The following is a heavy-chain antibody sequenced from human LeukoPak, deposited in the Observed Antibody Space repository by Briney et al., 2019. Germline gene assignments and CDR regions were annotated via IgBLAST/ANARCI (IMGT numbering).Heavy chain of an antibody. V-gene: IGHV4-59*08. Sequence: IPSETLSLTCTVSGASITSDYWSWVRQPPGKGLEWIGYIYYTGSANCNPSLESRLTMSVDTSKNQFSLKLSSVTAADTAVYYCARRGAFNALNCWGRGTLVTVSS. CDR1: GASITSDY. CDR2: IYYTGSA. J-gene: IGHJ4*02. D-gene: IGHD2-15*01. CDR3: ARRGAFNALNC.